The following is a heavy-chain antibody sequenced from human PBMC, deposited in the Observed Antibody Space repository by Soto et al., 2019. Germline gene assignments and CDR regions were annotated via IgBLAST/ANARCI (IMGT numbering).Heavy chain of an antibody. CDR1: GFTFSSYW. J-gene: IGHJ4*02. D-gene: IGHD3-22*01. CDR3: ARDPGDYYDSSGYYPY. V-gene: IGHV3-7*01. Sequence: GSLRLSCAASGFTFSSYWMSWVRQAPGKGLEWVANIKQDGSEKYYVDSVKGRFTISRDNAKNSLYLQMNSLRAEDTAVYYCARDPGDYYDSSGYYPYWGQGTLVTVSS. CDR2: IKQDGSEK.